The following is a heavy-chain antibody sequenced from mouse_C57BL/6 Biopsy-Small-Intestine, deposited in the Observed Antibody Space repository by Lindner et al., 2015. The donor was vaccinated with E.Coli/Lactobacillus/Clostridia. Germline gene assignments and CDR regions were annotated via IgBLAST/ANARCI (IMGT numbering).Heavy chain of an antibody. D-gene: IGHD4-1*01. V-gene: IGHV1-81*01. CDR2: IYPRSGNT. CDR3: ARYGTRYYAMDY. CDR1: GYTFTSYG. J-gene: IGHJ4*01. Sequence: VQLQESGAELARPGASVKPSCKASGYTFTSYGISWVKQRTGQGLEWIGEIYPRSGNTYYNEKFKGKATLTADKSSSTAYMELRSLTSEDSAVYFCARYGTRYYAMDYWGQGTSVTVSS.